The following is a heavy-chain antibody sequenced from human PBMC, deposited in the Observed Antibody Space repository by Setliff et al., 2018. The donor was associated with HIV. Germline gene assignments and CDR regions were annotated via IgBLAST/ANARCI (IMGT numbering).Heavy chain of an antibody. D-gene: IGHD7-27*01. V-gene: IGHV1-2*02. CDR3: TRGRIRGDSDY. Sequence: ASVKVSCKASGYTFTGYYMHWVRQAPGQRLEWMGWISPNSDNTNYAQKFQGRVTMTRDTSINTAYMELSRLRSDDTAVYYCTRGRIRGDSDYWGQGTLVTVSS. CDR2: ISPNSDNT. CDR1: GYTFTGYY. J-gene: IGHJ4*02.